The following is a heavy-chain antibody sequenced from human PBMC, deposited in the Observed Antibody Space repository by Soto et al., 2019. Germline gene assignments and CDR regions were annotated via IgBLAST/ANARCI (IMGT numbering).Heavy chain of an antibody. Sequence: SVKVSCKVTGGTHSSYAITWVRQAPGQGLEWMGGIIPIFGTRDYAQKFQGRVTITADPSTSTAYLELSGLTSDDTAVYYCARDGSDYSTSGHYDPWGQGTLVTVSS. V-gene: IGHV1-69*13. CDR2: IIPIFGTR. J-gene: IGHJ5*02. D-gene: IGHD3-22*01. CDR3: ARDGSDYSTSGHYDP. CDR1: GGTHSSYA.